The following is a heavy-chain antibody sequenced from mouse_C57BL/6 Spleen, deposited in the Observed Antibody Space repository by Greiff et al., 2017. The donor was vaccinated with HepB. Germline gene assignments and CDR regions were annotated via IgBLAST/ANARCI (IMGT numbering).Heavy chain of an antibody. Sequence: EVQRVESGGGLVQPKGSLKLSCAASGFTFNTYAMHWVRQAPGKGLEWVARIRSKSSNYATYYADSVKDRFTISRDDSQSMLYLQMNNLKTEDTAMYYCVREGDYYGSSLYWYFDVWGTGTTVTVSS. J-gene: IGHJ1*03. V-gene: IGHV10-3*01. CDR3: VREGDYYGSSLYWYFDV. CDR1: GFTFNTYA. D-gene: IGHD1-1*01. CDR2: IRSKSSNYAT.